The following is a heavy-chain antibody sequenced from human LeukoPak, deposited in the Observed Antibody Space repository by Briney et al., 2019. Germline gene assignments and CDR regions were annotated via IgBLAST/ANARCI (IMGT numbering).Heavy chain of an antibody. CDR3: ARGPRVVAATLHWFDP. CDR2: IYYSGST. J-gene: IGHJ5*02. CDR1: AGSISSSSYY. V-gene: IGHV4-39*07. Sequence: PSETLSLTSTVAAGSISSSSYYWGWLRQPPGRGLEGFGSIYYSGSTYYNPSLKSRVTISLDTSKNQYSLKLSSVTAADTAVYYCARGPRVVAATLHWFDPWGQGTLVTVSS. D-gene: IGHD2-15*01.